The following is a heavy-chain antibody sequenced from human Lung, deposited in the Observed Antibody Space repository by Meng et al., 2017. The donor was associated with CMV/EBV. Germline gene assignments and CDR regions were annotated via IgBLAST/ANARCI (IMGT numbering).Heavy chain of an antibody. J-gene: IGHJ5*02. CDR1: GGSISSSSYY. V-gene: IGHV4-39*07. CDR2: IYYSGST. Sequence: LXXTVSGGSISSSSYYWGWIRQPPGKGLEWIGSIYYSGSTYYNPSLKSRVTISVDTSKTQFSLKLSSVTAADTAVYYCARDLKSYCRSTSCYINWFDPWGQGXLVTVSS. CDR3: ARDLKSYCRSTSCYINWFDP. D-gene: IGHD2-2*02.